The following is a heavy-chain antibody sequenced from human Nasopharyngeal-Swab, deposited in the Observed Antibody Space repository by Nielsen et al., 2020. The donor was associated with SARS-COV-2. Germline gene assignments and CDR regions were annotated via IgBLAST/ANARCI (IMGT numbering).Heavy chain of an antibody. Sequence: ASVKVSCKASGYTFTGYYMHWVRQAPGQGLEWMGRINPYSGGTNYAQKFQGRVTMTRDTSISTAYMELSRLRSDDTAVYYCARDPQGDWFDPWGQGTLVTVSS. CDR2: INPYSGGT. V-gene: IGHV1-2*06. D-gene: IGHD3-16*01. J-gene: IGHJ5*02. CDR1: GYTFTGYY. CDR3: ARDPQGDWFDP.